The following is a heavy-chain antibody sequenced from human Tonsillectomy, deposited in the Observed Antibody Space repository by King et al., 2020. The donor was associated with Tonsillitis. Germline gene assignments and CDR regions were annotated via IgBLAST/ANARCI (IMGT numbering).Heavy chain of an antibody. Sequence: QLQESGPGLVKPSETLSLTCTVSGGSISSSTYYWGWIRQPPGKGLDWIGHIYYTGRTYYNPTLKSRVTISVDTSKNQFSLKLSSVTAADTAVYYCARGDPVDSSGYYPPDSWGQGTLVTVSS. D-gene: IGHD3-22*01. CDR3: ARGDPVDSSGYYPPDS. CDR1: GGSISSSTYY. V-gene: IGHV4-39*01. J-gene: IGHJ4*02. CDR2: IYYTGRT.